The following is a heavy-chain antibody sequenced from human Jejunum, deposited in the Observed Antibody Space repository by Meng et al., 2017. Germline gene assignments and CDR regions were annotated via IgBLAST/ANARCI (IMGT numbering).Heavy chain of an antibody. J-gene: IGHJ4*02. CDR3: ARHISVTGTRGFDY. Sequence: VPPAVSGPGRVQPSEPLSLTCAVSGASISSGNWWSWVRQPPGKGLEWIGEMYQSGTTNYNPSLKSRVTILLDTSKNQLSLELTSVTAADTAVYYCARHISVTGTRGFDYWGQGTLVTVSS. V-gene: IGHV4-4*02. D-gene: IGHD6-19*01. CDR1: GASISSGNW. CDR2: MYQSGTT.